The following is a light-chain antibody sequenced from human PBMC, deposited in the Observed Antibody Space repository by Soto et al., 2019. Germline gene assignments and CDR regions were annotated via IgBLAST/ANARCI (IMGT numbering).Light chain of an antibody. CDR1: QAIGYW. Sequence: DIQMTQSPSSVSASVGDRVTITCRASQAIGYWLAWYQQKPGKAPKLLIFPAFNLQSGVPSRFSGSGSGTDFTLTISSLQPEDFAIYYCQQESSFPLTFGGGTKVEIK. CDR2: PAF. CDR3: QQESSFPLT. V-gene: IGKV1-12*01. J-gene: IGKJ4*01.